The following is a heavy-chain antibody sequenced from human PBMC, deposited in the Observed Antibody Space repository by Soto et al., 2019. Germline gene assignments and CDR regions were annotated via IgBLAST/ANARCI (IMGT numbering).Heavy chain of an antibody. J-gene: IGHJ4*02. CDR3: ASLMLRGSEPHY. D-gene: IGHD3-16*01. V-gene: IGHV1-18*01. Sequence: ASVKVSCKASGYTFTSYGISWVRQAPGQGLEWMGWISAYNGSTNYAQKLQGRVTMTTDTSTSTAYMELRGLRSDDTAVYYCASLMLRGSEPHYWGQGTLVTVSS. CDR2: ISAYNGST. CDR1: GYTFTSYG.